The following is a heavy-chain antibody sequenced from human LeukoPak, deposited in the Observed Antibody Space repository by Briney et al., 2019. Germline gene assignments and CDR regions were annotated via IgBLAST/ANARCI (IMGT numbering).Heavy chain of an antibody. V-gene: IGHV1-2*02. CDR1: GYTFTGYY. J-gene: IGHJ4*02. CDR2: INPNSGGT. D-gene: IGHD3-22*01. CDR3: ARVDGTGNYYDSSGYLGIDY. Sequence: ASVKVSCKASGYTFTGYYMHWVRQAPGQGLEWTGWINPNSGGTNYAQKFQGRVTMTRDTSISTAYMELSRLRSDDTAVYYCARVDGTGNYYDSSGYLGIDYWGQGTLVTVSS.